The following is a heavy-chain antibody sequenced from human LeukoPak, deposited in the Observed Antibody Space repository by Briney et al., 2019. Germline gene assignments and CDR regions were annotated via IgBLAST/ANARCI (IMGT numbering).Heavy chain of an antibody. CDR1: GYTFTDYY. D-gene: IGHD4-11*01. CDR2: IDPNSGGT. CDR3: ARGGPSPTTVTSNWYFDL. J-gene: IGHJ2*01. Sequence: ASVKVSCKASGYTFTDYYMHWVRQSPGQGPEWMGWIDPNSGGTKYTQRFQGRVTMTRDTSITTAYMELSRLRSDGTAVYYCARGGPSPTTVTSNWYFDLWGRGTLVTVSS. V-gene: IGHV1-2*02.